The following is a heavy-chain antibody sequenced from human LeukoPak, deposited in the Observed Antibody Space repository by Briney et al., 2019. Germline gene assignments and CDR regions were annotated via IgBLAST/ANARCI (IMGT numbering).Heavy chain of an antibody. V-gene: IGHV4-59*01. Sequence: SETLSLTCTVSGGSINNYYWSWIRQPPGKGLEWIGYIYYSGSTNYNPSLKSRVTISVDTSKNQFSLKLSSVTAADTAVYYCARNGYVNWFDPWGQGTLVTVSS. J-gene: IGHJ5*02. CDR1: GGSINNYY. D-gene: IGHD6-13*01. CDR2: IYYSGST. CDR3: ARNGYVNWFDP.